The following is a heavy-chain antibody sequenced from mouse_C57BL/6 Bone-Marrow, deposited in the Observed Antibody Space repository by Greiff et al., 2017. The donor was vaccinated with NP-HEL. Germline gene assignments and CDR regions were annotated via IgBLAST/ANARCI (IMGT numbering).Heavy chain of an antibody. D-gene: IGHD2-2*01. CDR1: GYTFTDYN. J-gene: IGHJ2*01. Sequence: DVHLVESGPELVKPGASVKIPCKASGYTFTDYNMDWVKQSHGKSLEWIGDINPNNGGTIYNQKFKGKATLTVDKSSSTAYMELRSLTSEDTAVYYCARRQIYYGYYFDYWGQGTTLTVSS. CDR2: INPNNGGT. V-gene: IGHV1-18*01. CDR3: ARRQIYYGYYFDY.